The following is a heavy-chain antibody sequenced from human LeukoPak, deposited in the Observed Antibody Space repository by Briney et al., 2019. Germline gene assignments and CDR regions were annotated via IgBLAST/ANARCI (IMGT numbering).Heavy chain of an antibody. V-gene: IGHV3-23*01. CDR1: GFTFSSYA. D-gene: IGHD2-21*01. J-gene: IGHJ4*02. Sequence: GGSLRPSCAASGFTFSSYAMSWVRQAPGKGLEWVSAISGSGGSTYYADSVKGRFTISRDNSKNTLYLQMNSLRAEDTAVYYCAKLFGYCGGDCYRGDWCFDYWGQGTLVTVSS. CDR2: ISGSGGST. CDR3: AKLFGYCGGDCYRGDWCFDY.